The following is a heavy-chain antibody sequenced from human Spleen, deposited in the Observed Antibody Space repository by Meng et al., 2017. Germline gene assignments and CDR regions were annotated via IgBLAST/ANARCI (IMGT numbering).Heavy chain of an antibody. J-gene: IGHJ4*02. V-gene: IGHV4-59*01. D-gene: IGHD6-13*01. CDR2: IYYTGTT. CDR1: GGSISSFY. Sequence: QVQLQESGPSLVKPSETLSLTCTVSGGSISSFYWSWIRQPPGKGLEWIGYIYYTGTTHYSPSLTSRLTISVDTSKNHLSLRLTSVTAADTAVYYCARLRSSSWIYYFDYWGQGTLVTVSS. CDR3: ARLRSSSWIYYFDY.